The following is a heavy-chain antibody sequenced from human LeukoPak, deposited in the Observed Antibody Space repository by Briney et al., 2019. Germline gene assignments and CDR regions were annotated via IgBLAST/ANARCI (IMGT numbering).Heavy chain of an antibody. CDR3: AKEDIIIGSTFDY. V-gene: IGHV3-53*01. D-gene: IGHD3-10*01. CDR1: GVTAPTNY. Sequence: GGSLRLSCAASGVTAPTNYMTWVRQAPGKGLEWVSIIYTDGSTYYADSVKGRFTISRDNSKNTLYLQMNSLRAEDTAVYYCAKEDIIIGSTFDYWGQGTLVTVSS. J-gene: IGHJ4*02. CDR2: IYTDGST.